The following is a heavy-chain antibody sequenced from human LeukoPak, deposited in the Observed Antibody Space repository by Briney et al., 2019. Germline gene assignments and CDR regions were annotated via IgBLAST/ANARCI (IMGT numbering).Heavy chain of an antibody. D-gene: IGHD4-17*01. V-gene: IGHV3-11*01. CDR2: ISSSGSTI. CDR3: AKAQLRYSTRGDY. J-gene: IGHJ4*02. CDR1: GFAFSDYY. Sequence: PGGSLRLSCAASGFAFSDYYMSWIRQAPGKGLKWVSYISSSGSTIYYADSVKGRFTISRDNAKNSLYLQMNSLRAEDTAVYYCAKAQLRYSTRGDYWGQGTLVTVSS.